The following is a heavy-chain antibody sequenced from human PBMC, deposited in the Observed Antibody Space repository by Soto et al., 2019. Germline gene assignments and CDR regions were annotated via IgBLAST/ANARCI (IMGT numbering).Heavy chain of an antibody. J-gene: IGHJ6*02. Sequence: EVQLLESGGGLVQPGGSLRLSCAASGFTFSSYAMSWVRQAPGKGLEWVSAISGSGGSTYYADSVKGRFTISRDNSKNTLYLQMNSLRAEDTAVYYCAKGVDTAMVYYYYYGMDVWGQGTTVTVSS. V-gene: IGHV3-23*01. CDR2: ISGSGGST. D-gene: IGHD5-18*01. CDR3: AKGVDTAMVYYYYYGMDV. CDR1: GFTFSSYA.